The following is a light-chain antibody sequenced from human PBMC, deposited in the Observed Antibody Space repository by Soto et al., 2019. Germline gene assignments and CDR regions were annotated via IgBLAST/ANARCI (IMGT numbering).Light chain of an antibody. Sequence: EIVLTQSPGTLSLSPGERATLSCRASQSVSSDYLAWYQQKPGQAPRILIYGASSRATGIPDRFSGSGSGTDFTLTISRLEPEDFAVFYCQQYGNSPPYTFGQGTKLEIK. V-gene: IGKV3-20*01. CDR3: QQYGNSPPYT. CDR2: GAS. CDR1: QSVSSDY. J-gene: IGKJ2*01.